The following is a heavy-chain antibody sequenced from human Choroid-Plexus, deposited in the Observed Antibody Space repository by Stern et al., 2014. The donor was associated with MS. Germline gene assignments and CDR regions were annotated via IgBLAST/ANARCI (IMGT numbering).Heavy chain of an antibody. CDR1: GFTFGSCA. J-gene: IGHJ5*02. CDR3: AKDRQYLTYFFDH. CDR2: LAYNRSNK. D-gene: IGHD2/OR15-2a*01. Sequence: DQLVESGGGVVQPGRPLRLSCVASGFTFGSCAMHWVRQAPGKGLEWVAGLAYNRSNKYYAASGKGRFTISRDNSQNTLYMQMSSLRPEDTAVYYCAKDRQYLTYFFDHWGQGSLVTVSS. V-gene: IGHV3-30*18.